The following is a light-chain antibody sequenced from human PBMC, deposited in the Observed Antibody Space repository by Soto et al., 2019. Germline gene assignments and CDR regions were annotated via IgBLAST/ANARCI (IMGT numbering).Light chain of an antibody. CDR3: QHYGSALFT. V-gene: IGKV3-20*01. CDR2: AAS. CDR1: QSIKNNF. J-gene: IGKJ3*01. Sequence: ILLTQSPGALSLSPGEGATLSCRASQSIKNNFLAWYQQRPGQAPRLLIHAASIRASGIPDRFTGSVSGTDFTLTITRLEPDDFAVYYCQHYGSALFTFGPGTKVDVK.